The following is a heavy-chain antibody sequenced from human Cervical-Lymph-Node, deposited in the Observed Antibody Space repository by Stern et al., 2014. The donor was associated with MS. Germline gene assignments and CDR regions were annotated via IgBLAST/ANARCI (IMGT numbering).Heavy chain of an antibody. V-gene: IGHV1-69*04. Sequence: QVQLVQSGAEVKKPGSSMNVSCKTSGGTFSSSYAITWMRQPPGQRLEWMVRIIPILGLANYAQKFQGRVTITADTSTSTTYMELSSLRSEDTAVYYCARGVVSNRAAATLHNLFDPWGQGTLVTVSS. CDR2: IIPILGLA. J-gene: IGHJ5*02. D-gene: IGHD2-15*01. CDR1: GGTFSSSYA. CDR3: ARGVVSNRAAATLHNLFDP.